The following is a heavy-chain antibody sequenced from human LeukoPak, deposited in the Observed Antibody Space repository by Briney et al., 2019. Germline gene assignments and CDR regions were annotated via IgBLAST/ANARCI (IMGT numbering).Heavy chain of an antibody. V-gene: IGHV3-11*01. CDR1: GFTFSDYY. J-gene: IGHJ4*02. CDR3: ARDAYYYDSSGYPPGY. CDR2: ISSSGSTI. Sequence: PGGSLRLSCAASGFTFSDYYMSWIRQAPGKGLEWVSYISSSGSTIYYADSVKGRFTISRDNAKNSLYLQMNSLRAEDTAVYYCARDAYYYDSSGYPPGYWGQGPLVTVS. D-gene: IGHD3-22*01.